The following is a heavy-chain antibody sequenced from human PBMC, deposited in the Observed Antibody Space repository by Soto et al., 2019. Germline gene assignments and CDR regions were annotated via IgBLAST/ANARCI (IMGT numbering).Heavy chain of an antibody. V-gene: IGHV3-49*04. CDR2: IRSKAYGGTT. Sequence: GGSLRLSCTASGSTFGDYAMSWVRQAPGKGLEWVGFIRSKAYGGTTEYAASVKGRFTISRDDSKSIAYLQMNSLKTEDTAVYYCTRDDTYDFWSGYYSDYYYYGMDVWGQGTTVTVSS. J-gene: IGHJ6*02. CDR3: TRDDTYDFWSGYYSDYYYYGMDV. CDR1: GSTFGDYA. D-gene: IGHD3-3*01.